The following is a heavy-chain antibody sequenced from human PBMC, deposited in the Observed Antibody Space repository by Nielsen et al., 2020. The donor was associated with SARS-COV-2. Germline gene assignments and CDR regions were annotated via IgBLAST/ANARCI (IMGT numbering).Heavy chain of an antibody. J-gene: IGHJ3*02. CDR1: GGSISSGGYY. Sequence: SETLSLTCTVSGGSISSGGYYWSWIRQHPGKGLEWIGYIYYSGSTYYNPSLKSRVTISVDTSKNQFSLKLSSVTAADTAVYYCARRGSFATPLADAFDIWGQGTMVTVSS. CDR2: IYYSGST. V-gene: IGHV4-31*03. CDR3: ARRGSFATPLADAFDI. D-gene: IGHD1-26*01.